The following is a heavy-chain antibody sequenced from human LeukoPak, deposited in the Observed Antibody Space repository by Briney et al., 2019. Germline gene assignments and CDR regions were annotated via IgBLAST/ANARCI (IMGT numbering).Heavy chain of an antibody. CDR2: IYYSGST. Sequence: SETLSLTCTVSGGSISSYYWSWIRQPPGKGLEWIGYIYYSGSTNYNPSLKSRVTISVDTSKNQFSLKLSSVTAADTAVYYCAREMDFWSLKGGFDYWGQGTLVTVSS. V-gene: IGHV4-59*01. J-gene: IGHJ4*02. CDR1: GGSISSYY. D-gene: IGHD3-3*01. CDR3: AREMDFWSLKGGFDY.